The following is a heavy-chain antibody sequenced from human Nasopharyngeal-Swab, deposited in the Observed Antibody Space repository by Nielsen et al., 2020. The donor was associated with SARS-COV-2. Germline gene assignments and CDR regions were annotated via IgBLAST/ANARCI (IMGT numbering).Heavy chain of an antibody. Sequence: GGSLRLSCAASGFTFSDYYMSWIRQAPGKGLEWVSYISSSGSTIYYADSAKGRFTISRDNAKNSLYLRMNSLRAEDTAVYCCARRGGYGTPIDYWGQGTLVTVSS. J-gene: IGHJ4*01. V-gene: IGHV3-11*04. CDR1: GFTFSDYY. D-gene: IGHD5-18*01. CDR3: ARRGGYGTPIDY. CDR2: ISSSGSTI.